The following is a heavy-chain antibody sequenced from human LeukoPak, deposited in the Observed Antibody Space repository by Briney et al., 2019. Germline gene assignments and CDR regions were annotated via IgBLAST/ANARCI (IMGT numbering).Heavy chain of an antibody. CDR3: ARARNYVHGY. J-gene: IGHJ4*02. D-gene: IGHD1-7*01. V-gene: IGHV4-39*07. Sequence: SETLSLTCTVSGGSISSSSYYWSWIRQPPGKGLEWIGEINHSGSTNYNPSLKSRVTISVDTSKNQFSLKLSSVTAADTAVYYCARARNYVHGYWGQGTLVTVSS. CDR2: INHSGST. CDR1: GGSISSSSYY.